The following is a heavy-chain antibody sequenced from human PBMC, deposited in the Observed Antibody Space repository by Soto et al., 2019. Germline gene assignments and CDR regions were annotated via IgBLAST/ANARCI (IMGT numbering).Heavy chain of an antibody. CDR3: ARGSTGVTRSPFGSLDY. D-gene: IGHD3-10*01. V-gene: IGHV1-69*13. CDR1: GGTFSSYA. CDR2: IIPIFGTA. J-gene: IGHJ4*02. Sequence: GASVKVSCKASGGTFSSYAISWVRQAPGQGLEWMGGIIPIFGTANYAQKFQGRVTITADESTSTAYMELSSLRSEDTAVYYCARGSTGVTRSPFGSLDYWGQGTLVTVSS.